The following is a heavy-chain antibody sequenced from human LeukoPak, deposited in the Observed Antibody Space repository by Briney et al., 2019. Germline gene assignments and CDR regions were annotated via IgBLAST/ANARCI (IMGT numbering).Heavy chain of an antibody. D-gene: IGHD6-6*01. CDR1: GGSFSGYY. CDR3: AGRLTYSSSSAEDY. J-gene: IGHJ4*02. Sequence: SETLSLTCAVYGGSFSGYYWSWIRQPPGKGLEWIGEINHSGSTNYNPSLKSRVTMSIDTSKKQFSLRLSSVTAADTAIYYCAGRLTYSSSSAEDYWGQGTLVTVSS. CDR2: INHSGST. V-gene: IGHV4-34*01.